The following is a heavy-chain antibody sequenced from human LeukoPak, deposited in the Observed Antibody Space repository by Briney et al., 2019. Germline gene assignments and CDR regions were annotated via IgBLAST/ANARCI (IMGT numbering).Heavy chain of an antibody. J-gene: IGHJ6*04. D-gene: IGHD3-10*02. CDR2: ITWDGGST. CDR3: AELGITMIGGV. Sequence: GGSLRLSCAASGFTFDDYAMHWVRQASGKGLEWVSHITWDGGSTHYADSVEGRFTISRDNAKNSLHLQMNSLRAEDTAVYYCAELGITMIGGVWGKGTTVTISS. V-gene: IGHV3-43D*03. CDR1: GFTFDDYA.